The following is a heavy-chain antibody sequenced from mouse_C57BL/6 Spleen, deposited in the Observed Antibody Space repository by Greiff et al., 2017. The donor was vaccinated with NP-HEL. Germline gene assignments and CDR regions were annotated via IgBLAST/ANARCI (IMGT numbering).Heavy chain of an antibody. Sequence: QVQLQQPGAELVKPGASVKVSCKASGYPFTSYWMHWVKQRPGQGLEWIGRIHPSDSDTNYNQQFKGTATLTVDQSSSTAYMRLSSLTTEVSAVYDCARGSPVGFDVWGTGTTVTGSS. CDR1: GYPFTSYW. CDR2: IHPSDSDT. CDR3: ARGSPVGFDV. J-gene: IGHJ1*03. D-gene: IGHD1-1*01. V-gene: IGHV1-74*01.